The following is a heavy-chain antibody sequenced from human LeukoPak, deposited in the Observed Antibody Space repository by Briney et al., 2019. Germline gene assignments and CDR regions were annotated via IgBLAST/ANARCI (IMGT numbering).Heavy chain of an antibody. CDR2: IWYDGSNK. CDR3: ARAGYGGNIDY. D-gene: IGHD4-23*01. V-gene: IGHV3-33*01. Sequence: GGSLRLSCAASGFTFSSYGMHWVRQAPGKGLEWVAVIWYDGSNKYYADSVKGRFTISRDNSKNTLYLQMNSLRAEDTAVYYCARAGYGGNIDYWGQGTLVTVSS. CDR1: GFTFSSYG. J-gene: IGHJ4*02.